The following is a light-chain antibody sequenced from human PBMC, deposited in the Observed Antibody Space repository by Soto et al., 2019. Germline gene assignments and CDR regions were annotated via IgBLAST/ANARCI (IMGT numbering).Light chain of an antibody. J-gene: IGLJ2*01. Sequence: QSALTQPPSASGSPGQSVTISCTGTSSDVGGYDYVSWYQQHPGNSPKLMIYEVSKWPSGVPDRFSGSKSGNTAFQTVSGHQAENESDSYSSSYSCSNNLLFGGGTTLTVL. V-gene: IGLV2-8*01. CDR2: EVS. CDR3: SSYSCSNNLL. CDR1: SSDVGGYDY.